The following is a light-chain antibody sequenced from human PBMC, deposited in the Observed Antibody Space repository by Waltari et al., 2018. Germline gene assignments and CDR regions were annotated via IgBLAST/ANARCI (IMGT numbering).Light chain of an antibody. J-gene: IGKJ2*01. CDR3: QGRNNWRCS. V-gene: IGKV3-11*01. CDR1: ERVNA. CDR2: DVS. Sequence: EAVLTQSPASLSVSPGDRAPLSCRASERVNALAWYQQRPGQAPSLIIYDVSIRAPGIPARFSASGSETDFTLTISSLEPEDFAVYYCQGRNNWRCSFGQGTKVEMK.